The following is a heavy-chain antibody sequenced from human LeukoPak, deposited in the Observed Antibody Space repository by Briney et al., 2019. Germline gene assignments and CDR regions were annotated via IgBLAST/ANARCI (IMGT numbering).Heavy chain of an antibody. CDR3: ARGYCSSTSCYATVEWFDP. CDR2: ISSSSSYT. CDR1: GFTFSDYY. V-gene: IGHV3-11*06. Sequence: PGGSLRLSCAASGFTFSDYYMSWLRQAPGQGLEWVSYISSSSSYTNYADSVKGRFTISRDNAKNSLYLQMNSLRAEDTAVYYCARGYCSSTSCYATVEWFDPWGQGTLVTVSS. D-gene: IGHD2-2*01. J-gene: IGHJ5*02.